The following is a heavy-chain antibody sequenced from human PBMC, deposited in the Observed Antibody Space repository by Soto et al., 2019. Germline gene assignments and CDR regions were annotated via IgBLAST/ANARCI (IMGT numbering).Heavy chain of an antibody. J-gene: IGHJ6*02. V-gene: IGHV1-69*01. CDR1: GVSFNNNG. Sequence: QVQLVQSGAEVKKPGSSVKVSCKTSGVSFNNNGIGRVRQAHGHGLEWMGGVSPPFRTSNYARKFQGRISITADASTGTVNMELSSLTSEDTAQYYCARVLYYGSGSYSPYGMDVWGQGTTVTVSS. CDR3: ARVLYYGSGSYSPYGMDV. D-gene: IGHD3-10*01. CDR2: VSPPFRTS.